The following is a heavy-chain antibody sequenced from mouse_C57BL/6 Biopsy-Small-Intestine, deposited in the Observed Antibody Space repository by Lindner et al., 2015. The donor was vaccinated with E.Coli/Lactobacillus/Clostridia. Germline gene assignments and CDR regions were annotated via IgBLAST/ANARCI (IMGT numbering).Heavy chain of an antibody. Sequence: VQLQESGPELVKPGASVQMSCKASGYTFISYVMHWVRQKPGQGLEWIGYINPYNDVTKYNEKFKGKATLTSDKSSSTVYMELSSLTSEDSAVYYCAKGYSRDAMDYWGRGTSVTVSS. CDR1: GYTFISYV. CDR2: INPYNDVT. CDR3: AKGYSRDAMDY. V-gene: IGHV1-14*01. J-gene: IGHJ4*01. D-gene: IGHD2-5*01.